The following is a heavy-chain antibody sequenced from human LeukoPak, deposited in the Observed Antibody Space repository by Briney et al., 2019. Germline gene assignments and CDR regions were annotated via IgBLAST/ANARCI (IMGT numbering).Heavy chain of an antibody. Sequence: GGSLRLSCAASGFTFSSYGMHWVRQAPGKGLERVAFIRYDGSNKYYADSVKGRFTISRDNSKNTLYLQMNSLRAEDTAVYYCATYNVVRGCSGGSCYWFDPWGRGTLVTVSS. CDR1: GFTFSSYG. D-gene: IGHD2-15*01. CDR3: ATYNVVRGCSGGSCYWFDP. CDR2: IRYDGSNK. J-gene: IGHJ5*02. V-gene: IGHV3-30*02.